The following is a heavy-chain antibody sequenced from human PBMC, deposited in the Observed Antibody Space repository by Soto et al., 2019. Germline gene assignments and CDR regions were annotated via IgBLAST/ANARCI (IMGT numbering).Heavy chain of an antibody. CDR3: ARRGISAAGDLRGYSYGAFGY. J-gene: IGHJ4*02. Sequence: TSETLSLTCTVSGGSISSSSYYWGWIRQPPGKGLEWIGSIYYSGSTYYNPSLKSRVTISVDTSKNQFSLKLSSVTAADTAVYYCARRGISAAGDLRGYSYGAFGYWGQGTLVTVS. CDR2: IYYSGST. D-gene: IGHD5-18*01. V-gene: IGHV4-39*01. CDR1: GGSISSSSYY.